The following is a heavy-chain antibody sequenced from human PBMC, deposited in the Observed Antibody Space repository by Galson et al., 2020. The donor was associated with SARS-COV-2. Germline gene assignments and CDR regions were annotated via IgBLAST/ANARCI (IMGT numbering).Heavy chain of an antibody. CDR3: ARDLGGGELTPPRTGGLGY. J-gene: IGHJ4*02. Sequence: ASVKVSCKASGYTFTSYGINWVRQAPGQGLEWMGWISGYNGKTKYTQKLQGRVTMTTDTSTSTAYMELTSLRSDDTAVYYCARDLGGGELTPPRTGGLGYWGQGTLVTVSS. D-gene: IGHD3-16*01. CDR1: GYTFTSYG. CDR2: ISGYNGKT. V-gene: IGHV1-18*01.